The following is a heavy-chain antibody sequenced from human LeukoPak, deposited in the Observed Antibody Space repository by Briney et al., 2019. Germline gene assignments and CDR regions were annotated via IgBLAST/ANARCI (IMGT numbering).Heavy chain of an antibody. CDR3: AREGSSKFGFGS. Sequence: PSETLSLTCTVSGGSISTNSYYWGWIRQPPGKGLEWIGRIYTSGSTNYNPSLKSRVTISVDTSKNQFSLKMNSVTAADTAVYYCAREGSSKFGFGSWGQGTLVTISS. V-gene: IGHV4-39*07. CDR1: GGSISTNSYY. J-gene: IGHJ5*01. D-gene: IGHD6-13*01. CDR2: IYTSGST.